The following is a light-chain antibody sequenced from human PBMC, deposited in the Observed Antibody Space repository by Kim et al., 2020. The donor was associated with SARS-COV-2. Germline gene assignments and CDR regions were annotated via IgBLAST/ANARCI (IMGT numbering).Light chain of an antibody. CDR1: QSILYSSNNKNY. CDR3: QQYYGIPLT. Sequence: ATINCKSSQSILYSSNNKNYLTWYQQKPGQPPKLLIYWASTRESGVPDRFSGSGSGTDFTLTISSLQAEDVAVYYCQQYYGIPLTFGGGTKVDIK. CDR2: WAS. V-gene: IGKV4-1*01. J-gene: IGKJ4*01.